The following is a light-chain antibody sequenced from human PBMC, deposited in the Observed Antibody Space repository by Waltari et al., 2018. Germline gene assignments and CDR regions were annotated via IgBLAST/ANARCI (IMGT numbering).Light chain of an antibody. Sequence: ETVMTQSPATLSVSPGEGATLSCRASQSAGSTVAWYQQKPGQAPRLLMYGASTRAAGIPARFSGSGSGTEFTLTISSLQSEDFAIYFCQQYHNWPPGTFGQGTTVEIK. CDR2: GAS. V-gene: IGKV3-15*01. CDR1: QSAGST. CDR3: QQYHNWPPGT. J-gene: IGKJ1*01.